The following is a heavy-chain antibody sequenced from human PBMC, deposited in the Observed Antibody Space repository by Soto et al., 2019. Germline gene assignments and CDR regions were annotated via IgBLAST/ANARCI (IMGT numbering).Heavy chain of an antibody. CDR3: ARGIVGATGYYFDY. CDR1: GYTFTSYA. J-gene: IGHJ4*02. Sequence: QVQLVQSGAEVKKPGASVKVSCKSSGYTFTSYAMHWVRQAPGQRLEWMGWINAGNGNTKYSQKFQGRVTITRDISASTAYVELSSLRSEDTAVYYCARGIVGATGYYFDYWGQGTLVTVSS. V-gene: IGHV1-3*01. D-gene: IGHD1-26*01. CDR2: INAGNGNT.